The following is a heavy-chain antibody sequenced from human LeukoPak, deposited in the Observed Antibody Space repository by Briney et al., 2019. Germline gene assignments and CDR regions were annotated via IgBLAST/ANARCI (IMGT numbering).Heavy chain of an antibody. D-gene: IGHD3-3*01. CDR2: IYYSGGT. V-gene: IGHV4-59*01. CDR1: GGSISSYY. J-gene: IGHJ4*02. Sequence: SETLSLTCTVSGGSISSYYWSWIRQPPGKGLEWIGYIYYSGGTNYNPSLKSRVTISVDTSKNQFSLKLSSVTAADTAVYYCARDRGDFWSGYYILDYWGQGTLVTVSS. CDR3: ARDRGDFWSGYYILDY.